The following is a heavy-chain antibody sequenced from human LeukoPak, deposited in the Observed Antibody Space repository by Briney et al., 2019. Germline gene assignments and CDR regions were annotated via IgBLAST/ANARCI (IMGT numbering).Heavy chain of an antibody. V-gene: IGHV4-61*02. CDR3: ARGHGSGSYRYYYYYYYMDV. CDR1: GGSISSGSYY. D-gene: IGHD3-10*01. CDR2: IYTSGST. J-gene: IGHJ6*03. Sequence: PSQTLSLTCTVSGGSISSGSYYWSWIRQPAGKGLEWIGRIYTSGSTNYNPSLKSRVTISVDTSKNQFSLKLSFVTAADTAVYYCARGHGSGSYRYYYYYYYMDVWGKGTTVTISS.